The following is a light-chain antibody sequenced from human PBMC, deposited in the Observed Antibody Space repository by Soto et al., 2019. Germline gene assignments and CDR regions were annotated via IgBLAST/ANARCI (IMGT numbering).Light chain of an antibody. J-gene: IGKJ3*01. CDR1: QGINTY. CDR3: KQLDRSPIFT. CDR2: RAS. V-gene: IGKV1-9*01. Sequence: DIQLTQSPSFLSASVGDRVTITCRASQGINTYLAWYQLKPGKAPKLLIFRASTLQSGVPSRFSGSGSGTEFTLTLSRLQPPDFATYYCKQLDRSPIFTFGPGTKVDI.